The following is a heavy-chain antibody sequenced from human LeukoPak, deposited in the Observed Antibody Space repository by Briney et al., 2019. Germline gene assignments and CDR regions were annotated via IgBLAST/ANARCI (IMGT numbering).Heavy chain of an antibody. CDR3: ARDIDSRGYYYGGAFDI. J-gene: IGHJ3*02. CDR1: GFTFSNYW. D-gene: IGHD3-22*01. CDR2: LKQDGTEK. V-gene: IGHV3-7*01. Sequence: GGSLRLSCVASGFTFSNYWMTWVRQAPGKGLEWVANLKQDGTEKYYADSVKGRFTISRDNAKNSVYLQMNSLRAEDTAVYYCARDIDSRGYYYGGAFDIWGQGTMVTVSS.